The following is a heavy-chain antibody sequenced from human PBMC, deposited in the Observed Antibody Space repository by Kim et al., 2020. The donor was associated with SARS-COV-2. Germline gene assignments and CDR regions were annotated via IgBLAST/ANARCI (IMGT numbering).Heavy chain of an antibody. D-gene: IGHD7-27*01. V-gene: IGHV3-74*01. CDR1: GFTFSRSW. CDR2: INSDGSST. Sequence: WGSLRLSCAASGFTFSRSWMHWVRQAPGKGLVWVSRINSDGSSTSYADSVKGRFTIPRDNAKNTLYLQMNSLRAEDTAVYYCARVGHLGADYWGAQLYYFDYWGQGTLVTVSS. CDR3: ARVGHLGADYWGAQLYYFDY. J-gene: IGHJ4*02.